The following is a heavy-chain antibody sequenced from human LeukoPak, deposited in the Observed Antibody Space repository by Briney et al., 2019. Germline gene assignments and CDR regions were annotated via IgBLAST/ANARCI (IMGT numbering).Heavy chain of an antibody. D-gene: IGHD3-22*01. CDR3: AKRPTVTTDSSGYLPDY. V-gene: IGHV3-23*01. CDR1: GFTFSSYA. Sequence: GGSLRLSCAASGFTFSSYAMSWVRQAPGKGLEWVSSISGSGGSTYYADSVKGRFTISRDNSKNTVYLQMNSLRAEDTAVYYCAKRPTVTTDSSGYLPDYWGQGTLLTVSS. J-gene: IGHJ4*02. CDR2: ISGSGGST.